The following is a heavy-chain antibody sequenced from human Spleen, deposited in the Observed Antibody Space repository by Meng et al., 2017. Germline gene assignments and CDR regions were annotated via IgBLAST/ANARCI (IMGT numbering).Heavy chain of an antibody. CDR2: INEDGSDK. CDR3: AREIVVVAGSHDWFDP. V-gene: IGHV3-7*01. CDR1: GFTFSDYW. J-gene: IGHJ5*02. D-gene: IGHD2-15*01. Sequence: GESLKISCAASGFTFSDYWMAWVRQAPGKGLEWVANINEDGSDKYYVDSVRGRFTISRNNAKNSVNLQMNRLRAEDTAVYYCAREIVVVAGSHDWFDPWGQGTLVTVSS.